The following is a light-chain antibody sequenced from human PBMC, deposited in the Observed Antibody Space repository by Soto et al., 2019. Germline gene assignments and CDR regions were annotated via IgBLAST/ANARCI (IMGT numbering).Light chain of an antibody. CDR2: EVS. J-gene: IGLJ1*01. CDR3: SSYAGSNNPYV. CDR1: SSDVGGYNY. Sequence: QSALTQPPSASGSPGQSVTICCTGTSSDVGGYNYVSWYQQHPGKAPKLMIYEVSKRPSGVPDRFSGSKSGNTASLTVSGLQAEDEADYYCSSYAGSNNPYVFGTGTKLTVL. V-gene: IGLV2-8*01.